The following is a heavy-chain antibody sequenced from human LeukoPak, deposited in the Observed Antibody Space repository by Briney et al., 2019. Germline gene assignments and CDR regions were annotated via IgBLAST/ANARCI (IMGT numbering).Heavy chain of an antibody. D-gene: IGHD6-19*01. J-gene: IGHJ4*02. CDR1: GFTFDDYG. CDR2: INWNGGST. V-gene: IGHV3-20*04. CDR3: SRYSSGWYLGYFNY. Sequence: GGSLRLSCAASGFTFDDYGMSWVRQAPGKGLEWVSGINWNGGSTGYADSVKGRFTISRDNAKNSLYLHMNSLGAEDTALYYCSRYSSGWYLGYFNYWGQGTLVTVSS.